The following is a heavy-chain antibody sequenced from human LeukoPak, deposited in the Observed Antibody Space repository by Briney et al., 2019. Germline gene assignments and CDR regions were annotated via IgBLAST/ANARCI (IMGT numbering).Heavy chain of an antibody. CDR2: ITTYNGKT. V-gene: IGHV1-18*01. Sequence: ASVKVSCKASGYTFINYGISWVRQAPGQGLEWMGWITTYNGKTNYAQKFQGRVTMASDTSTTTAYMELRSLRSDDTAVYYCAKDLRWNPDAFDIWGQGTMVTVSS. D-gene: IGHD1-1*01. CDR3: AKDLRWNPDAFDI. CDR1: GYTFINYG. J-gene: IGHJ3*02.